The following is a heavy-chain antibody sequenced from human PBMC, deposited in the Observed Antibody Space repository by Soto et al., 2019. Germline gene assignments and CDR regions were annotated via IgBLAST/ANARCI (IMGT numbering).Heavy chain of an antibody. D-gene: IGHD1-26*01. CDR2: IIPIFGTA. CDR1: GGTFSSYA. CDR3: ARLGFVDLVGAPNFDG. Sequence: SVKVSCKASGGTFSSYAISWVRQAPGQGLEWMGGIIPIFGTANYAQKFQGRVTITADESTSTAYMELSSLRSEDTAVYYCARLGFVDLVGAPNFDGRGQGTLVTVSS. V-gene: IGHV1-69*13. J-gene: IGHJ4*02.